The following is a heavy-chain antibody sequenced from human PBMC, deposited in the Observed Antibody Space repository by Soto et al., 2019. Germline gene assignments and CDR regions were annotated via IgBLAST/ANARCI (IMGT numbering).Heavy chain of an antibody. V-gene: IGHV3-74*01. CDR2: INSDGSST. Sequence: GGSLRLSCAASGFTFGSYWLHWVRQAPGKGLAWVSRINSDGSSTSYADSVKGRFTISRDNAENTLYLQMNSLRVEDTAVYYCASPDGGTFRYTVAYWGPGTLVTVSS. CDR1: GFTFGSYW. D-gene: IGHD3-16*02. CDR3: ASPDGGTFRYTVAY. J-gene: IGHJ4*02.